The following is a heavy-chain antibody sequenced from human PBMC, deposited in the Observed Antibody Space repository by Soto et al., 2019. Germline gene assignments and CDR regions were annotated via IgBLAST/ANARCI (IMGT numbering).Heavy chain of an antibody. CDR2: IDSSGST. J-gene: IGHJ4*02. CDR3: AREGYSSRWNPIAY. D-gene: IGHD6-13*01. Sequence: PSETLSLTCTVSGVSISFYYWSWIRQPPGKGLEWIAYIDSSGSTKYNPSLKSRVTISLDTSRNQLSLKLNSVTAADTAVYYCAREGYSSRWNPIAYWGQGTQVTVSS. V-gene: IGHV4-59*01. CDR1: GVSISFYY.